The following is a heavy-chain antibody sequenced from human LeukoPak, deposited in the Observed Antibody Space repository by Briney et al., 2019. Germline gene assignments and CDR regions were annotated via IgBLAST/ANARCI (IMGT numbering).Heavy chain of an antibody. CDR1: GGSISSSSYY. Sequence: SETLSLTCTVSGGSISSSSYYWGWIRQPPGKELEWIVSIYCSRSTYDNPSLKRRVTISVDTSKNQFSLKMNSVTAADTAVYYCARGCSSNNCDTAGDDYWGQGTLVTVSS. CDR3: ARGCSSNNCDTAGDDY. D-gene: IGHD2-2*02. CDR2: IYCSRST. V-gene: IGHV4-39*07. J-gene: IGHJ4*02.